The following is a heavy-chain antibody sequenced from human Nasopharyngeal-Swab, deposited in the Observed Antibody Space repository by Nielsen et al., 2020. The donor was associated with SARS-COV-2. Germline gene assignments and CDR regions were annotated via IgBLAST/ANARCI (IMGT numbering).Heavy chain of an antibody. CDR2: ISSGSRTI. Sequence: GESLKISCAASGFSFSGCSMNWVRRAPGKGLEWVSYISSGSRTIYYADSVKGRFTISRDNAKNSLYLQMNSLRDEDTAVYYCAGGSGSYGGAYQYYYAMDVWGQGTTVTVSS. CDR1: GFSFSGCS. V-gene: IGHV3-48*02. J-gene: IGHJ6*02. D-gene: IGHD6-19*01. CDR3: AGGSGSYGGAYQYYYAMDV.